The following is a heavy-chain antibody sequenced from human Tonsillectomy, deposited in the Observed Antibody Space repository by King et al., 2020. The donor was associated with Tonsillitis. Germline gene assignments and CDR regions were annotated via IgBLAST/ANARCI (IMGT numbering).Heavy chain of an antibody. CDR1: GFTFSSYA. CDR2: ISDDATNK. D-gene: IGHD4-17*01. J-gene: IGHJ4*02. V-gene: IGHV3-30*01. Sequence: VQLVESVGGVVQPGRFLRLSGAAAGFTFSSYAIHWVRQAPGKGLEWVALISDDATNKYYADSVKGRFTISRDNSKNTLYLQMNSLRTEDTAVYYCAASLNADYGDYASHYWGQGTLVTVSS. CDR3: AASLNADYGDYASHY.